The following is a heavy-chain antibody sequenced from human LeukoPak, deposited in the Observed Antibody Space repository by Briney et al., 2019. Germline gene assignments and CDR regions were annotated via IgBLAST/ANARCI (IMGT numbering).Heavy chain of an antibody. J-gene: IGHJ4*02. CDR3: ARHPIRGYNYGYFDY. Sequence: GGSLRLSCAASGFTFSSYSMNWVRQAPGKGLEWVSSISSSSSYIYYADSVKGRFTISRDNAKNPLNLQMNSLRAEDTAVYYCARHPIRGYNYGYFDYWGQGTLVTVSS. V-gene: IGHV3-21*01. CDR2: ISSSSSYI. CDR1: GFTFSSYS. D-gene: IGHD5-24*01.